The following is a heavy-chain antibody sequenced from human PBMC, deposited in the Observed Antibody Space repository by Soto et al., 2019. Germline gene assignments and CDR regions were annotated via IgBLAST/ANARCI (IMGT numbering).Heavy chain of an antibody. CDR3: ARDGTWYNPVYHYYMDV. CDR1: GFTFSSYW. J-gene: IGHJ6*03. CDR2: IKQDGSEK. V-gene: IGHV3-7*01. D-gene: IGHD1-1*01. Sequence: EVQLVESGGGLVQPGGSLRLSCAASGFTFSSYWMNWVRQAPGKGLEWVANIKQDGSEKNYVESVKGRFTISRDNAKNSLYLQMDSLRAEDTAVYYCARDGTWYNPVYHYYMDVWGKGTTVTVSS.